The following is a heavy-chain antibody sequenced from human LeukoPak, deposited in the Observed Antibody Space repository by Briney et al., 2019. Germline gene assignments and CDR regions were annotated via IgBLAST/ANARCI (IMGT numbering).Heavy chain of an antibody. CDR3: ARSQLRYIDWLLPYGMDV. V-gene: IGHV1-18*01. D-gene: IGHD3-9*01. Sequence: ASVKVSCKASGYTFTSYGISWVRQAPGQGLEWMGWISAYNGNTNYAQKLQGRVTMTTDTSTSTAYMELRSLRSDDTAVYYCARSQLRYIDWLLPYGMDVWGQGTTVTVSS. CDR1: GYTFTSYG. J-gene: IGHJ6*02. CDR2: ISAYNGNT.